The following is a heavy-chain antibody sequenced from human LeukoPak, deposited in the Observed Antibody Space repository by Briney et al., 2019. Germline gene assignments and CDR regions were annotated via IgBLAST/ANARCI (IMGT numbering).Heavy chain of an antibody. Sequence: WASVKVSCEASGGTFSSYAISWVRQAPGQGIEWMGGIIPIFGTANYAQKFQGRVTITTDESTSTAYMELSSLRSEDTAVYYCARAPEYYYGSGSYYAFDIWGQGTMVTVSS. CDR2: IIPIFGTA. V-gene: IGHV1-69*05. CDR1: GGTFSSYA. D-gene: IGHD3-10*01. CDR3: ARAPEYYYGSGSYYAFDI. J-gene: IGHJ3*02.